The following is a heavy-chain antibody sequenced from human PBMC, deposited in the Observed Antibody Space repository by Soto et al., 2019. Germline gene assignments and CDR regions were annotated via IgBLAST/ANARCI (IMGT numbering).Heavy chain of an antibody. CDR1: GYTFTSYY. D-gene: IGHD3-10*01. Sequence: QVQLVQSGAEVKKPGASVKVSCKASGYTFTSYYMHWVRQAPGQGLEWMGIINPSGGSTSYAQKFQGRVTMTRDTSTSTVYMELSSLRSEDTAVYYCARSMVRGVWANRGGIDVWGQGTTVTVSS. CDR3: ARSMVRGVWANRGGIDV. J-gene: IGHJ6*02. CDR2: INPSGGST. V-gene: IGHV1-46*01.